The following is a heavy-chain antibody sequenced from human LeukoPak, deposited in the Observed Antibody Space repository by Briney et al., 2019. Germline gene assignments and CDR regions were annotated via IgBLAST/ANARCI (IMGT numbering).Heavy chain of an antibody. V-gene: IGHV5-51*01. CDR3: ARRYCGGDCYYAFDI. J-gene: IGHJ3*02. CDR2: IYPGDSDT. Sequence: GESLKISCKGSGYSFTSYWIGWMRQMPGKGLEWMGIIYPGDSDTRYSPSFQGQVTISADKSISTAYLQWSSLKASDTAMYYCARRYCGGDCYYAFDIWGQGTMVTVSS. D-gene: IGHD2-21*02. CDR1: GYSFTSYW.